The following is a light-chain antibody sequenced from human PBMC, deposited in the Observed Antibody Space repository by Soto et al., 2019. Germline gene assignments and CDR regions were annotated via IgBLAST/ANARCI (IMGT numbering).Light chain of an antibody. Sequence: QSALTQPASVSGSPGQSITISCTGTSSDVGGYNYVSWYQQHPGKAPKLMIYEVSNRPSGVPDRFSGSKSGTSASLAISGLQSEDEADYYCATWDASLNGLVFGGGTKLTVL. CDR2: EVS. J-gene: IGLJ2*01. CDR1: SSDVGGYNY. V-gene: IGLV2-14*01. CDR3: ATWDASLNGLV.